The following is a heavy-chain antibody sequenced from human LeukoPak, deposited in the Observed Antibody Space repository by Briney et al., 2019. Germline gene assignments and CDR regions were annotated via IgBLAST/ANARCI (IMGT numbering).Heavy chain of an antibody. CDR1: GGTFSSYA. D-gene: IGHD4-17*01. CDR3: ASHYGEGYYYYYMDV. CDR2: IIPIFGTA. V-gene: IGHV1-69*05. J-gene: IGHJ6*03. Sequence: SVKVSCRASGGTFSSYAISWVRQAPGQGLEWMGGIIPIFGTANYAQKFQGRVTITTDESTSTAYMELSSLRSEDTAVYYCASHYGEGYYYYYMDVWGKGTTVTVSS.